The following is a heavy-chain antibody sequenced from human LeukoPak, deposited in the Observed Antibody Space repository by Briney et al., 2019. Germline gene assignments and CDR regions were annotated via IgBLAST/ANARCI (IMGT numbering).Heavy chain of an antibody. J-gene: IGHJ3*02. V-gene: IGHV1-69*06. CDR2: IIPIFGTA. CDR3: ATELILGYCSSTSCKEVADAFGI. Sequence: SVKVSCKASGGTFSSYAISWVRQAPGQGLEWMGGIIPIFGTANYAQKFQGRVTITADKSTSTAYMELSSLRSEDTAVYYCATELILGYCSSTSCKEVADAFGIWGQGTMVTVSS. CDR1: GGTFSSYA. D-gene: IGHD2-2*01.